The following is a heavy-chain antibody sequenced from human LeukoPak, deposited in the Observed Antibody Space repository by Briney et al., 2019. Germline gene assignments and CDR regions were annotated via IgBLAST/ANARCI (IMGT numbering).Heavy chain of an antibody. Sequence: SETLSLTCTVSGGSISGYYWNWIRQSAGKGLEWIGRIHTSGSTNYNPSLKSRVTISVDTSKNQFSLKLSSVTAADTAVYYCAREGFTMILRNAFDIWGQGTMVTVSS. CDR3: AREGFTMILRNAFDI. D-gene: IGHD3-22*01. J-gene: IGHJ3*02. CDR2: IHTSGST. V-gene: IGHV4-4*07. CDR1: GGSISGYY.